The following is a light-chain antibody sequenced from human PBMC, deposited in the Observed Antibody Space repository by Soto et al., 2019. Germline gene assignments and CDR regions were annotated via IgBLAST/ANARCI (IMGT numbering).Light chain of an antibody. Sequence: EIVMTQSPATLSVSPGERATLSCRASQSVSSNLAWYQQKPGQAPRLLIYGASTRATGIPARFSGSGSGTEFKPTSRSLQCEDFAVYYCQEYNNWPYIFGQGTKLEIK. CDR3: QEYNNWPYI. CDR2: GAS. V-gene: IGKV3-15*01. J-gene: IGKJ2*01. CDR1: QSVSSN.